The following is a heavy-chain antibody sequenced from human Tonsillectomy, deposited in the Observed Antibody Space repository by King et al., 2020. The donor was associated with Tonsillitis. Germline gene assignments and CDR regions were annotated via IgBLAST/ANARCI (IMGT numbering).Heavy chain of an antibody. D-gene: IGHD3-22*01. J-gene: IGHJ4*02. CDR1: GYTFTRYY. CDR3: ASPSDSSAYPLDY. Sequence: VQLVESGAEVKKPGASVKVSCKASGYTFTRYYVHWVRQAPGHGLEWVGIVNPTGGSTNYAQKFQGRVTMTRDTSTSTVYMELSSLRSEDTAVYYCASPSDSSAYPLDYWGQGTLVTVSS. V-gene: IGHV1-46*03. CDR2: VNPTGGST.